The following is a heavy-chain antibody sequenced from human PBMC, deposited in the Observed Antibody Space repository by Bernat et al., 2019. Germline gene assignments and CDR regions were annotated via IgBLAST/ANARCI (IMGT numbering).Heavy chain of an antibody. Sequence: QVQLVQSGAEVKKPGSSVKVSCKASGGTFSSYAISWVRQAPGQGLEWMGWIIPIFGTANYAQKFQGRVTITADESTSTAYMELSSLRSEDTAVYYCARILYGPNDYYYYGMDVWGQGTTVTVSS. V-gene: IGHV1-69*01. J-gene: IGHJ6*02. CDR3: ARILYGPNDYYYYGMDV. CDR2: IIPIFGTA. CDR1: GGTFSSYA. D-gene: IGHD4-17*01.